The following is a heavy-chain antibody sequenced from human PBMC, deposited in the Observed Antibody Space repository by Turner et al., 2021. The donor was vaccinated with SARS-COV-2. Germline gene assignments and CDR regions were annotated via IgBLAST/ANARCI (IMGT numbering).Heavy chain of an antibody. CDR2: SSWNSGSI. V-gene: IGHV3-9*01. CDR1: GLPFDDYA. CDR3: AKAPNREYYDFWSGYLYYFDY. J-gene: IGHJ4*02. D-gene: IGHD3-3*01. Sequence: EVQLVESGGGLVQPGRSLRPSCAAPGLPFDDYAMHWVRQAPGKGLEWVSGSSWNSGSIAYADSVKGRFTISRDNAKNSLYVQMHSLRAEDTALYYCAKAPNREYYDFWSGYLYYFDYWGQGTLVTVSS.